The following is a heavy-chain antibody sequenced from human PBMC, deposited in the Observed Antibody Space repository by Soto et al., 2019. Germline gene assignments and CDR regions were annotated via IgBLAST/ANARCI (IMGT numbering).Heavy chain of an antibody. Sequence: QVQLVESGGGVVQPGRSLRLSCAASGFTFSSYGMHWVRQAPGKGLEWVAVISYDGSNKYYADSVKGRFTISRDNSKNTLYLQMSSLRAEDTAVYYCAKGWFSGPLDYWGQGTLVTVSS. CDR3: AKGWFSGPLDY. CDR2: ISYDGSNK. CDR1: GFTFSSYG. V-gene: IGHV3-30*18. D-gene: IGHD1-26*01. J-gene: IGHJ4*02.